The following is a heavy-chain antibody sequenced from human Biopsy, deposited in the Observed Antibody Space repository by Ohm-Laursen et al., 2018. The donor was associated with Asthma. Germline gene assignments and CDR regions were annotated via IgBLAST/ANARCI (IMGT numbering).Heavy chain of an antibody. J-gene: IGHJ2*01. CDR3: ARIKIRIGAGTDRYFDL. CDR2: IDPSSGGT. V-gene: IGHV1-2*06. CDR1: GDSFSNYA. Sequence: SVKVSCKASGDSFSNYAISWVRQAPGQGLEWMGRIDPSSGGTNYAQKFLGRVTMTRDTSVNTAFMVLSRLRSDDTAVYYCARIKIRIGAGTDRYFDLWGRGTLVTVSS. D-gene: IGHD3-16*01.